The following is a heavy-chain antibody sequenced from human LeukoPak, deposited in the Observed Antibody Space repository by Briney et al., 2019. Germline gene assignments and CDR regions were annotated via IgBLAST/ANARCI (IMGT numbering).Heavy chain of an antibody. Sequence: GGSLRLSCAASGFTFSSYAMHWVRQAPGKGLEWVAVISYDGSNKYYADSVKGRFTISRDNSKNTLYLQMNSLRAEDTAVYYCAKDLEPQLVGAADYWGQGTLVTVSS. V-gene: IGHV3-30-3*01. CDR3: AKDLEPQLVGAADY. D-gene: IGHD1-26*01. CDR1: GFTFSSYA. CDR2: ISYDGSNK. J-gene: IGHJ4*02.